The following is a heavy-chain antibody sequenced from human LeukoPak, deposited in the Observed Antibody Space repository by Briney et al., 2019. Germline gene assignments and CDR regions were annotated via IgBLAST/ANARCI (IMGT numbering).Heavy chain of an antibody. Sequence: ASVKVSCKASGYTFTSYDINWVRQATGQGLEWMGWMNPNSGNTGYAQKFQGRVTMTRNTSISTAYMELSSLRYEDTAVYYCARVLLQQYYYYYYMDVWGKGTTVTVSS. D-gene: IGHD6-13*01. J-gene: IGHJ6*03. CDR3: ARVLLQQYYYYYYMDV. CDR1: GYTFTSYD. V-gene: IGHV1-8*01. CDR2: MNPNSGNT.